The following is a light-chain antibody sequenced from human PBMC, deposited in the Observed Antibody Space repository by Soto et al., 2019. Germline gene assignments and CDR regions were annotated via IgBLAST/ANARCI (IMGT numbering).Light chain of an antibody. CDR1: QSVGRN. Sequence: EIVMTQSPATLSVSPGERATLSCRASQSVGRNLAWYQQQPGQTPRLLIYGASTRATGIPARFSGSGSGTEFTLTISSLQSAEFAIYSCQQYNHWPPLTFGGGTKVEIK. V-gene: IGKV3-15*01. J-gene: IGKJ4*01. CDR2: GAS. CDR3: QQYNHWPPLT.